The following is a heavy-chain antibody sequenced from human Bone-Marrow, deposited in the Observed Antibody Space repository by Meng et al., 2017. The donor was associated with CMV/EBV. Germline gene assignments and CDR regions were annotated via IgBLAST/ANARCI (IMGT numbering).Heavy chain of an antibody. V-gene: IGHV3-7*01. CDR2: IKQDGSEK. CDR1: GFTFSSYW. D-gene: IGHD3-10*01. Sequence: GESLKISCAASGFTFSSYWMSWVRQAPGKGLEWVANIKQDGSEKYYVDSVKGRFTISRDNAKNSLYLQMNSLRAEDTAVYYCARDVGYYYGSGSWGPFDPWGKGTLVPVSS. CDR3: ARDVGYYYGSGSWGPFDP. J-gene: IGHJ5*02.